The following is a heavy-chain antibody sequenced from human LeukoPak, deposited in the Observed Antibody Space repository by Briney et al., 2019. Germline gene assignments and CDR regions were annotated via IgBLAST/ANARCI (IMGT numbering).Heavy chain of an antibody. D-gene: IGHD6-13*01. V-gene: IGHV4-39*07. CDR2: IYYSGST. Sequence: SETLSLTCTVSGGSISSSSYYWGWIRQPPGKGLEWIGSIYYSGSTYYNPSLKSRVTISVDTSKNQFSLKLSSVTAADTAVYYCAKFTTYSSSWGNWGQGTLVTVSS. J-gene: IGHJ4*02. CDR1: GGSISSSSYY. CDR3: AKFTTYSSSWGN.